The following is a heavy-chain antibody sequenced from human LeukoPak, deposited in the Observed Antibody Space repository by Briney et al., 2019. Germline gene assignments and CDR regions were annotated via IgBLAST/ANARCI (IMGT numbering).Heavy chain of an antibody. CDR1: GGSFSIYY. Sequence: PSETLSLTCTVSGGSFSIYYWTWIRQPAGKGLEWIGHIFTSGNTNYNPSLKSRVTMSVDTSKNQFSLKLSSVTAADTAMYYCARFTMIALFDYWGQGTLVTVSS. CDR2: IFTSGNT. D-gene: IGHD3-22*01. J-gene: IGHJ4*02. V-gene: IGHV4-4*07. CDR3: ARFTMIALFDY.